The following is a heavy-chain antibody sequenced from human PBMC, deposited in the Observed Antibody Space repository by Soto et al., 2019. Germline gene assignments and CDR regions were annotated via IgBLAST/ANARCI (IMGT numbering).Heavy chain of an antibody. CDR1: GYTFTSYG. D-gene: IGHD3-3*01. J-gene: IGHJ4*02. CDR3: ARSNRFLECLYFDY. V-gene: IGHV1-18*01. CDR2: ISAYNGNT. Sequence: ASVKVSCKASGYTFTSYGISWVRQAPGQGLEWMGWISAYNGNTNYAQKLQGRVTMTTDTSTSTAYMELRSLRSDDTAVYYCARSNRFLECLYFDYWGQGTPVTVSS.